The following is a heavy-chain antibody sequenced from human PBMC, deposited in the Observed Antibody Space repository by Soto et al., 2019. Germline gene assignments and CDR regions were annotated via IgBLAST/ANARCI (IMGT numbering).Heavy chain of an antibody. Sequence: GGSLRLSCAASGFTFSSYAXXWVXQAPGKGLEWVSAISGSGGSTYYADSVKGRFTISRDNSKNTLYLQMNSLRAEDTAVYYCAKSGGSGSYYYYYGMDVWGQGTTVTVSS. CDR1: GFTFSSYA. J-gene: IGHJ6*02. D-gene: IGHD1-26*01. V-gene: IGHV3-23*01. CDR3: AKSGGSGSYYYYYGMDV. CDR2: ISGSGGST.